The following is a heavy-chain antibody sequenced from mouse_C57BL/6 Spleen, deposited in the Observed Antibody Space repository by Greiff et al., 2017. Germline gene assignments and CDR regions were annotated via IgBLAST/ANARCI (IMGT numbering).Heavy chain of an antibody. D-gene: IGHD1-1*01. Sequence: QVQLKQSGAELVRPGTSVKVSCKASGYAFTNYLIEWVKQRPGQGLEWIGVINPGSGGTNYNEKFKGKATLTADKSSSTAYMQLSSLTSEDSAVYFCARDYGRGPLYFDYWGQGTTLTVSS. CDR1: GYAFTNYL. V-gene: IGHV1-54*01. CDR2: INPGSGGT. J-gene: IGHJ2*01. CDR3: ARDYGRGPLYFDY.